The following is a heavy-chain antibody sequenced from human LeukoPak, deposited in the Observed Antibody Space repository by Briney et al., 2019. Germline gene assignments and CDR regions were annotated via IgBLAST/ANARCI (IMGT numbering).Heavy chain of an antibody. CDR3: AKDRRLGIVVVPAVIDP. CDR1: GFTFSSYA. D-gene: IGHD2-2*01. CDR2: ISGSGGST. J-gene: IGHJ5*02. Sequence: GGSLRLSCAASGFTFSSYATSSVRHAPGKGLEWVSAISGSGGSTYYADSVKGRFTISRDNPKNTLYLQMNSLRAEDTAVYYCAKDRRLGIVVVPAVIDPWGQGTLVTVSS. V-gene: IGHV3-23*01.